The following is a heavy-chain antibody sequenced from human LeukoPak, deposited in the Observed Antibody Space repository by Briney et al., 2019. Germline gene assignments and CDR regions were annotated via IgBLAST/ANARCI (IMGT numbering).Heavy chain of an antibody. CDR3: AREGAAGAFDI. V-gene: IGHV4-59*01. CDR1: GGSIGSYY. Sequence: SETLSLTCIVSGGSIGSYYWSWIRQPPGKGLEWIGYIYYSGSTNYNPSLKSRVTISVDTSKNQFFLKVSSVTAADTAVYYCAREGAAGAFDIWGQGTMVTVSS. CDR2: IYYSGST. J-gene: IGHJ3*02.